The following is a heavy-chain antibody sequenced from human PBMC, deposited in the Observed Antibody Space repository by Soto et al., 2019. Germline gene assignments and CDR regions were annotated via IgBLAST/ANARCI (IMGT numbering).Heavy chain of an antibody. CDR3: ARHTPITMIVVVISPYYFDY. Sequence: PSETLSLTCAVYGGSFSGYYWTWIRQPPGTGLEWIGEINHSGSTNYNPSLKSRVTISVDTSKNQFSLKLASVTAADTAVYYCARHTPITMIVVVISPYYFDYWGQGTLVTVSS. V-gene: IGHV4-34*01. CDR2: INHSGST. D-gene: IGHD3-22*01. CDR1: GGSFSGYY. J-gene: IGHJ4*02.